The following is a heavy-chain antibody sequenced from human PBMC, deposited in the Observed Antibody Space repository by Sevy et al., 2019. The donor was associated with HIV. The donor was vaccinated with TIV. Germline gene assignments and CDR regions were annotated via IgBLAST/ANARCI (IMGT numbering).Heavy chain of an antibody. V-gene: IGHV3-23*01. CDR2: ISGSGGST. CDR1: GFTFSSYA. J-gene: IGHJ5*02. Sequence: GGSLRLSCAASGFTFSSYAMSWVRQAPGKGLEWVSAISGSGGSTYYADSVKGRFTISRDNSKNTLYLQMNSLRAEDTAVYYCAKDSSGWQTRNWFDPWGQGTLVTVSS. CDR3: AKDSSGWQTRNWFDP. D-gene: IGHD6-25*01.